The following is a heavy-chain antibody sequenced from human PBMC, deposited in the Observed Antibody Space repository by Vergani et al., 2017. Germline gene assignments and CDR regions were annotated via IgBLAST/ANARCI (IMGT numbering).Heavy chain of an antibody. J-gene: IGHJ4*02. CDR3: ARMGGYDEGGGFRIGYFDS. V-gene: IGHV4-31*03. Sequence: QVQLQESGPGLVKPSQTLSLTCSVSGDSISSGAYYWNWIRQHPGKGLEWIGYIYSTGSTHHNPSLRRRINMSVDTSKNQFSLKLNSVTAADTAMYYCARMGGYDEGGGFRIGYFDSWGPGILVTVSS. CDR2: IYSTGST. D-gene: IGHD2-15*01. CDR1: GDSISSGAYY.